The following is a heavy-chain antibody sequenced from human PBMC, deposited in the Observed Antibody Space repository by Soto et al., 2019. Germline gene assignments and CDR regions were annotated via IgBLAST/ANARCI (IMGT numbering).Heavy chain of an antibody. CDR3: ANIGNYYYYGMDV. Sequence: QVQLVESGGGVVQPGRSLRLSCAASGFTFSSYGMHWVRQAPGKGLEWVAVISYDGSNKYYADSVKGRFTISRDNSKNTLYLQMNSLRAEDTAVYYCANIGNYYYYGMDVWGQGTTVTVSS. V-gene: IGHV3-30*18. CDR1: GFTFSSYG. CDR2: ISYDGSNK. D-gene: IGHD2-15*01. J-gene: IGHJ6*02.